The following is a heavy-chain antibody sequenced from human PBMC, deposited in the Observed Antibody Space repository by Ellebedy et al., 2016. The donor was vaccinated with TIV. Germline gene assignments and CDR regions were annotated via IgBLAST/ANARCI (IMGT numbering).Heavy chain of an antibody. D-gene: IGHD3/OR15-3a*01. J-gene: IGHJ2*01. CDR1: GGSITRSSYY. CDR3: ARSLMIFSFDKCYFDF. CDR2: IFDTGST. Sequence: SETLSLTCTVSGGSITRSSYYWGWIRQPPGKGLEWIGNIFDTGSTYYNPSLKSRVIISVDTSKNQFSLKLSSVTAADTAVYYCARSLMIFSFDKCYFDFWGRGTLVTVSS. V-gene: IGHV4-39*01.